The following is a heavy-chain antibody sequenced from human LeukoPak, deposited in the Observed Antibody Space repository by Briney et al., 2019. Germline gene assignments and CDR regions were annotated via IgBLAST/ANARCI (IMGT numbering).Heavy chain of an antibody. J-gene: IGHJ4*02. V-gene: IGHV4-59*08. CDR3: ARMVIDSFYH. D-gene: IGHD3-22*01. Sequence: SETLSLTCTVSGGSISSYYWRWIRQPPGKGLEWIGYIFYSGSTNYNPSLKSRVTISVDTSKNQFSLNLSSVTAADTAVYYCARMVIDSFYHWGLGTLVTVSS. CDR1: GGSISSYY. CDR2: IFYSGST.